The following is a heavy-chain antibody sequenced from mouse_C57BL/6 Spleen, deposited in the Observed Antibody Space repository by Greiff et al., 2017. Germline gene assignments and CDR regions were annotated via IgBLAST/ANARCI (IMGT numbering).Heavy chain of an antibody. CDR2: INPSSGYT. Sequence: VQLQQSGAELAKPGASVKLSCKASGYTFTSYWMHWVKQRPGQGLEWIGYINPSSGYTTYNQKFKDKATLTADKSSSTAYMQLSSLTYEDSAFYYCARYYYGSSYDFDYWGQGTTLTVSS. J-gene: IGHJ2*01. D-gene: IGHD1-1*01. CDR1: GYTFTSYW. V-gene: IGHV1-7*01. CDR3: ARYYYGSSYDFDY.